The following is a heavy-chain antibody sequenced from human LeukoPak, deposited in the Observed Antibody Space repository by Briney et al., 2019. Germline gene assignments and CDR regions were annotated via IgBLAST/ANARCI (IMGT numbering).Heavy chain of an antibody. D-gene: IGHD1-7*01. J-gene: IGHJ4*02. Sequence: GGSLRLSCAASGFTVSINYMSWGRQAPGKGLEWVSVIYSGGSTYYADSVKGRFTISTDNSKNTLYLQMNSLRADDTAVYYCASDVREELPGRYWGQGTLVTVSS. CDR2: IYSGGST. CDR1: GFTVSINY. CDR3: ASDVREELPGRY. V-gene: IGHV3-66*02.